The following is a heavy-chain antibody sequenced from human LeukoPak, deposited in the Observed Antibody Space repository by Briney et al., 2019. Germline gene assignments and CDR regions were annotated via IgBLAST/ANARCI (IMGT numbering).Heavy chain of an antibody. Sequence: PSETLSLTCTVSGGSISSYYWSWIRQPPGKGLEWIGYIYYSGSTNYNPSLKSRVTISVDTSKNQFSLKLSSVTAADTAVYYCARDRQQLLEGNWFDPWGQGTLVTVSS. J-gene: IGHJ5*02. V-gene: IGHV4-59*01. D-gene: IGHD6-13*01. CDR2: IYYSGST. CDR1: GGSISSYY. CDR3: ARDRQQLLEGNWFDP.